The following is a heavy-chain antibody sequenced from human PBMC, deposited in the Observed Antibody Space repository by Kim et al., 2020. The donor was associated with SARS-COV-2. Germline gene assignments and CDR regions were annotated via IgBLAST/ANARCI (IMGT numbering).Heavy chain of an antibody. V-gene: IGHV3-23*01. CDR3: ANYSPNEQWVPGWG. Sequence: YIDSVRGRFTISRDNSKNTLYLQMNSLSAEDTAIYYCANYSPNEQWVPGWGWGPGTLVTVSS. J-gene: IGHJ4*02. D-gene: IGHD5-12*01.